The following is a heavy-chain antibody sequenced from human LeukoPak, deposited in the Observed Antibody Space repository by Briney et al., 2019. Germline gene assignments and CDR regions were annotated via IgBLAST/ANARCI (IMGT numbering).Heavy chain of an antibody. J-gene: IGHJ4*02. D-gene: IGHD3-10*01. Sequence: SETLSLTCTVSGGSISGGDYYWGWIRQPPGKGLEWIGYIYYSGSTYYNPSLKSRVTISEDTSKNQFSLKLSSVTAADTAVYYCARGPWFGELSTAYYFDYWGQGTLVTVSS. CDR3: ARGPWFGELSTAYYFDY. V-gene: IGHV4-30-4*01. CDR1: GGSISGGDYY. CDR2: IYYSGST.